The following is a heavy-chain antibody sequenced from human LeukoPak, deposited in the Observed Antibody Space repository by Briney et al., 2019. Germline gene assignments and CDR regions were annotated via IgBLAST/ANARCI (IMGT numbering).Heavy chain of an antibody. J-gene: IGHJ4*02. CDR3: ASDGNDYYDSSGYLSFDY. D-gene: IGHD3-22*01. Sequence: SETLSLTCTVSGGSVSSGSYYWSWIRQPPGKGLEWIVYIYYSGSTNYNPSLKSRVAISVDTSKNQFPLKLSSVTAADTAVYYCASDGNDYYDSSGYLSFDYWGQGPLVTVSS. V-gene: IGHV4-61*01. CDR1: GGSVSSGSYY. CDR2: IYYSGST.